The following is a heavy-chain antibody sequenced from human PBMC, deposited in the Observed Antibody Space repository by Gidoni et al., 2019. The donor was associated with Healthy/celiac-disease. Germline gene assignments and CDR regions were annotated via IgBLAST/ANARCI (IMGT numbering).Heavy chain of an antibody. Sequence: QITLKESGPTLVKPTQTLTFTCTFSGFSLSTSGVGVCWIRQPPGKALEWLALIYWDDDQRYSPSLKSRLTITKDTSKNQVVLRMTNMDPVDTASYSCAHTSTYHPSAFDIWGQGIMVTVSS. CDR2: IYWDDDQ. CDR1: GFSLSTSGVG. J-gene: IGHJ3*02. V-gene: IGHV2-5*02. D-gene: IGHD2-2*01. CDR3: AHTSTYHPSAFDI.